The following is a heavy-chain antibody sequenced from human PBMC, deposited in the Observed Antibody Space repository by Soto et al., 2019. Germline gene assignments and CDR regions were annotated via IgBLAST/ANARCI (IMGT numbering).Heavy chain of an antibody. CDR2: IYYSGST. J-gene: IGHJ6*02. D-gene: IGHD1-20*01. CDR1: AGSISSYY. V-gene: IGHV4-59*01. Sequence: SENLSLTCTVSAGSISSYYWILIRQPPGKGLEWIGYIYYSGSTNYNPSLKSRVTISVDTSKNQFSLKLSSVTAADTAVYYCARRMLTGTMVAMDTWCQGTTVT. CDR3: ARRMLTGTMVAMDT.